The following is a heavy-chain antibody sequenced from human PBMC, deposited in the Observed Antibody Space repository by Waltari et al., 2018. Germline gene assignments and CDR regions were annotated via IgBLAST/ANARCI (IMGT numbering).Heavy chain of an antibody. Sequence: EVQLVESGGGLVQPGVSLRLSCAASGFTFSSYAMSWVRQAPGKGVGGVSAISGSWGSTYYADSVKGRFTISRDNSKNTLYLQMNSLRAEDTAMYYCARRSVAWGGEYYFDYWGQGTLVTVSS. V-gene: IGHV3-23*04. CDR3: ARRSVAWGGEYYFDY. CDR1: GFTFSSYA. J-gene: IGHJ4*02. CDR2: ISGSWGST. D-gene: IGHD3-10*01.